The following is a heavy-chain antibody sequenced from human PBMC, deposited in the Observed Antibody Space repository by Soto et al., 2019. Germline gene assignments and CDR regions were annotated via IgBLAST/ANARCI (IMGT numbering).Heavy chain of an antibody. CDR1: GGSISSGGYY. V-gene: IGHV4-31*03. D-gene: IGHD3-22*01. CDR2: IYYSGST. CDR3: ARDNDDSSGYYHGSFDY. Sequence: PSETLSLTCTVSGGSISSGGYYWSWIRQHPGKGLEWIGYIYYSGSTYYNPSLKSRVTISVDTSKNQFSLKLSSVTAADTAVYYCARDNDDSSGYYHGSFDYWGQGTLVTVS. J-gene: IGHJ4*02.